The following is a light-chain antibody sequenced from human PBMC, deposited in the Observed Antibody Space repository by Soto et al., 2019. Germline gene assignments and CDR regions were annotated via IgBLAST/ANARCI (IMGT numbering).Light chain of an antibody. Sequence: QSALTQPASVSGSPGQSITISCTGTSSDVGSYNLVSWYQQHPGKAPKLMIYEGSKRPSGVSNRFSGSKSGNTASLTISGLQADDEADYYCCSYAGSSTPVFGGGTKLTVL. CDR2: EGS. J-gene: IGLJ2*01. CDR1: SSDVGSYNL. V-gene: IGLV2-23*01. CDR3: CSYAGSSTPV.